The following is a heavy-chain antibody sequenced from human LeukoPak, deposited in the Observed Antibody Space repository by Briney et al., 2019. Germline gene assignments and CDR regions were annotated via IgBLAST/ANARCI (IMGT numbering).Heavy chain of an antibody. J-gene: IGHJ4*02. CDR3: ARAARKVVPAAEILYYFDY. Sequence: PSETLSLTCTVSGGSISSYYWTWIRQPPGKGLEWLGYIYYSGSTNYNPSLKSRVTISLDTSKNQFSLRLTSVTAADTAVYYCARAARKVVPAAEILYYFDYWGQGTLVTVSS. D-gene: IGHD2-2*01. V-gene: IGHV4-59*01. CDR1: GGSISSYY. CDR2: IYYSGST.